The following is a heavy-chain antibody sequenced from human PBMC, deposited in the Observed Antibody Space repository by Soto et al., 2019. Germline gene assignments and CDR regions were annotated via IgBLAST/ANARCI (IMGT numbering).Heavy chain of an antibody. J-gene: IGHJ6*02. D-gene: IGHD2-2*01. CDR2: IITIFGTA. CDR1: GGTFSSYA. CDR3: ARIGYCSITSCYVVAIPGAYYYGMDV. V-gene: IGHV1-69*13. Sequence: SVKVSCKASGGTFSSYAISWVRQAPGQGLERIGEIITIFGTANYAQKFQGRVTITADESPSTAYLELSSLRSEDTAVYYCARIGYCSITSCYVVAIPGAYYYGMDVWGQGTTVTVSS.